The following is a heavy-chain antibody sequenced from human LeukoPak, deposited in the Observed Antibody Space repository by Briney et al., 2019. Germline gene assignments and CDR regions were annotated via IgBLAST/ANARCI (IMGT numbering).Heavy chain of an antibody. D-gene: IGHD1-26*01. CDR1: GFTFSSYA. CDR3: AKDRRGGSYYAATLDI. CDR2: ISDSGDIT. J-gene: IGHJ3*02. Sequence: PGGSLRLSCAASGFTFSSYAMSWVRQAPGKGLEWVSGISDSGDITYYADSVKGRFTISRDDSKDTLYVQMNSLRVEDTAVYYCAKDRRGGSYYAATLDIWGQGTMVTVS. V-gene: IGHV3-23*01.